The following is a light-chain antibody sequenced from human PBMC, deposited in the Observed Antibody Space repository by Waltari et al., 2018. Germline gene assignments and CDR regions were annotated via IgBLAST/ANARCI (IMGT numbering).Light chain of an antibody. CDR3: QKYERLPAT. CDR1: QSIGRS. V-gene: IGKV3-20*01. Sequence: EIVLTQSPGTLSLSLGGRATLSCRASQSIGRSVVWYQQRPGQAPRLLIYDISRRATGIPDRFSGSGYGTDFSLTISRLEPEDFAVYYCQKYERLPATFGQGTTVEIK. CDR2: DIS. J-gene: IGKJ1*01.